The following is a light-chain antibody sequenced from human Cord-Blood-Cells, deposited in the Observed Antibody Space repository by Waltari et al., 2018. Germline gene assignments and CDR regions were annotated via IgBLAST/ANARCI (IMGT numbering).Light chain of an antibody. V-gene: IGLV3-19*01. CDR3: NSRDSSGNHVV. Sequence: SSELTQDPAVSVALGQTVRITCQGDSLRSYYASWYQQKPGQAPVLVIYSKNNRPSGIPDLFSGSSSGNTASLTITGAQAEDEADYYCNSRDSSGNHVVFGGGTKLTVL. J-gene: IGLJ2*01. CDR1: SLRSYY. CDR2: SKN.